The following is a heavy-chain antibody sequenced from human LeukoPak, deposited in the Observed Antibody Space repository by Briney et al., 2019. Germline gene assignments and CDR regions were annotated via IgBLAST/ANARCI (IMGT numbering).Heavy chain of an antibody. CDR2: INPNSGGT. D-gene: IGHD3-10*01. J-gene: IGHJ5*02. Sequence: ASVKVSCKASGYTFTGYYMHWVRQAPGQGLEWMGWINPNSGGTNYAQKFQGWVTMTRDTSISTAYMELSRLRSDDTAVYYCARSSMVRGVITQNWFDPWGQGTLVTVSS. CDR3: ARSSMVRGVITQNWFDP. CDR1: GYTFTGYY. V-gene: IGHV1-2*04.